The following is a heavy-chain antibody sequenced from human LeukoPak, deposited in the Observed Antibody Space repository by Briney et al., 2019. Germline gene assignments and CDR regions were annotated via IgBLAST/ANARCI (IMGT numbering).Heavy chain of an antibody. CDR2: ISGSGGST. J-gene: IGHJ4*02. D-gene: IGHD3-22*01. Sequence: GGSLRLSCAASGFTFSSYAMSWVRQAPGKGLEWVSAISGSGGSTYYADSVKGRFTISRDNSKSTLYLQMNSLRAEDTAVYYCASAGDSSGSLFDYWGQGTLVTVSS. V-gene: IGHV3-23*01. CDR3: ASAGDSSGSLFDY. CDR1: GFTFSSYA.